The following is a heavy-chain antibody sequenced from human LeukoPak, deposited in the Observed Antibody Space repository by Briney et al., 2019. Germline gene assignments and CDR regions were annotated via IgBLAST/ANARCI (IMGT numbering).Heavy chain of an antibody. Sequence: ASVKVSCKASGYTFTSYGISWVRPAPGQGLEWMGWISAYNGNTNYAQKLQGRVTTTTDTSTSTAYMELRSLRSDDTAVYYCARADCSSTSCYTNYYYGMDVWGQGTTVTVSS. CDR1: GYTFTSYG. D-gene: IGHD2-2*02. V-gene: IGHV1-18*01. CDR3: ARADCSSTSCYTNYYYGMDV. J-gene: IGHJ6*02. CDR2: ISAYNGNT.